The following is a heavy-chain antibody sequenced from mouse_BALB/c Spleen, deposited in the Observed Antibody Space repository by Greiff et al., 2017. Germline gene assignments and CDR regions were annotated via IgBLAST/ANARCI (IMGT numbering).Heavy chain of an antibody. V-gene: IGHV2-6-7*01. CDR3: ARQRSHYAMDY. Sequence: VQLVESGPGLVAPSQSLSITCTVSGFSLTGYGVNWVRQPPGKGLAWLGMIWGDGSTDYNSALKSRLSISKDNSKSQVFLKMNSLQTDDTARYYCARQRSHYAMDYWGQGTSVTVSS. J-gene: IGHJ4*01. CDR2: IWGDGST. CDR1: GFSLTGYG.